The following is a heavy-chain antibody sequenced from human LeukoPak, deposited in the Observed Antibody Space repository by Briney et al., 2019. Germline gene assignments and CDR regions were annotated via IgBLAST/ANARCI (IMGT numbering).Heavy chain of an antibody. V-gene: IGHV5-51*01. CDR2: IYPGDSYT. CDR3: ARLECSSTTCPFAY. CDR1: GYSFTTHW. Sequence: GESLKISCKGSGYSFTTHWIAWVRQMPGKGLEWMGIIYPGDSYTKYSPAFQGHVTISADKSVTTAYLQWSSLKASDTAIYYCARLECSSTTCPFAYWGQGTLVTVSS. D-gene: IGHD2-2*01. J-gene: IGHJ4*02.